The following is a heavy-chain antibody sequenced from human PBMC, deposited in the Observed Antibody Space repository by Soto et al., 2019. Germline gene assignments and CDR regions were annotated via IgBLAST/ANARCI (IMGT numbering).Heavy chain of an antibody. D-gene: IGHD2-15*01. V-gene: IGHV1-3*01. CDR1: GYTFTSYA. Sequence: ASVKVSCKASGYTFTSYAMHWVRQAPGQRLEWMGWINAGNGNTKYAQKFQGRVTITRDTSTSTAYMELRSLRSEDTAVYYCGRVNPGVTSWYAFDYWGQGTLVTVSS. CDR3: GRVNPGVTSWYAFDY. CDR2: INAGNGNT. J-gene: IGHJ4*02.